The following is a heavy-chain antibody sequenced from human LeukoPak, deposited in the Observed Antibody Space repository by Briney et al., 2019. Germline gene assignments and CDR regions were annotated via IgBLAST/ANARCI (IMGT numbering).Heavy chain of an antibody. CDR1: GSIVSSNY. CDR2: IYSGGST. Sequence: GGSLRLSCAAAGSIVSSNYMSWVRQAPGKGLEWVSVIYSGGSTFYADSVKGRFTISRDNSKNTLYLQMNSLRAEDTAVYYCARDQLNFPYWGRGTLVTVSS. D-gene: IGHD3-10*01. J-gene: IGHJ4*02. V-gene: IGHV3-53*01. CDR3: ARDQLNFPY.